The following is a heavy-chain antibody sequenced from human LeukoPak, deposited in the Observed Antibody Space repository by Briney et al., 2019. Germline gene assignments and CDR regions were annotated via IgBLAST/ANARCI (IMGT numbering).Heavy chain of an antibody. V-gene: IGHV3-9*01. Sequence: PGRSLRLSCAASGFTFDDYAMHWVRQAPGKGLEWVSGISWNSGSIGYADSVKGRFTISRDNAKNSLYLQMNSLRAEDTALYYCAKAGPSSIAARPDYFDYWGHGTLVTVSS. CDR3: AKAGPSSIAARPDYFDY. J-gene: IGHJ4*01. CDR1: GFTFDDYA. CDR2: ISWNSGSI. D-gene: IGHD6-6*01.